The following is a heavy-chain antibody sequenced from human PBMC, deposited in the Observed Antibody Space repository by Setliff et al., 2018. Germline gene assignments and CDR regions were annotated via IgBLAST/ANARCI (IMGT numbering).Heavy chain of an antibody. V-gene: IGHV4-34*12. J-gene: IGHJ3*02. Sequence: PSETLSLTCAVYGGSFSGYYWSWIRQPPGKRLEWIGEIIHSGSTNYNPSLKSRVTISMDTSKNQFSLKVSSVTAADTAVYYCAREMAAFKRASDIWGQGTLVTVSS. CDR2: IIHSGST. CDR1: GGSFSGYY. CDR3: AREMAAFKRASDI. D-gene: IGHD3-3*02.